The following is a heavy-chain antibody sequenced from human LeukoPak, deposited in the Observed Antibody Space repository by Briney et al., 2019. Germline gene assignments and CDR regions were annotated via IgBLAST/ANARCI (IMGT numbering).Heavy chain of an antibody. CDR3: ARFSGRLLADNWFDP. Sequence: ESLKISCRGSGYAFFGYWIGWVRQMPGKSLEWMGIIYPDDSRTEYSPSFQGQVTMSADKSMSTAYLQWSSLKASDTAMYYCARFSGRLLADNWFDPWGQGTLVTVSS. V-gene: IGHV5-51*01. D-gene: IGHD1-26*01. J-gene: IGHJ5*02. CDR1: GYAFFGYW. CDR2: IYPDDSRT.